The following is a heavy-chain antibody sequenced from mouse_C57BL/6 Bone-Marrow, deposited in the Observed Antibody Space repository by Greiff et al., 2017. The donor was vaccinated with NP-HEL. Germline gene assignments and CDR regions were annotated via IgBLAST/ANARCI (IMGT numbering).Heavy chain of an antibody. D-gene: IGHD1-1*01. CDR1: GYTFTSYW. V-gene: IGHV1-72*01. CDR3: ARSGSRSFLITTVVAPYAMDY. Sequence: VQLQQPGAELVKPGASVKMSCKASGYTFTSYWITWVKQRPGQGLEWIGRIDPNSGGTKYNEKFKSKATLTVDKPSSTAYMQLSSLTSEDSAVYYCARSGSRSFLITTVVAPYAMDYWGQGTSVTVSS. CDR2: IDPNSGGT. J-gene: IGHJ4*01.